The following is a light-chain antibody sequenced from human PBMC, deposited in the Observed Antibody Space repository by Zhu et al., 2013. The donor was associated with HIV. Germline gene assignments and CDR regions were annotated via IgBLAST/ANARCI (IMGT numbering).Light chain of an antibody. CDR3: QVWHSTSDHWV. J-gene: IGLJ3*02. V-gene: IGLV3-21*02. Sequence: ELTQDPAVSVALGQTVRITCQGDSLRNFYASWYQHKPGQAPVLVLYDDTDRPSGIPERFSGSNSGNTATLTISRVEAGDEADYYCQVWHSTSDHWVFGGGTKLTVL. CDR1: SLRNFY. CDR2: DDT.